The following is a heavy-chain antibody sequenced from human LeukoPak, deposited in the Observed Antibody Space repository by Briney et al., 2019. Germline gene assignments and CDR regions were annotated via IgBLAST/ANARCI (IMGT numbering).Heavy chain of an antibody. J-gene: IGHJ4*02. CDR1: GFTFSSYS. CDR2: MNQDGSDT. CDR3: VRDLTCCGGDCF. D-gene: IGHD2-21*01. Sequence: GSLRLSCAASGFTFSSYSMNWVRQAPGKGLEWVANMNQDGSDTYYVDSVKGRFTISRDNAKNSLYLQMNSLRADDTAVYYCVRDLTCCGGDCFWGQGTLVTVSS. V-gene: IGHV3-7*01.